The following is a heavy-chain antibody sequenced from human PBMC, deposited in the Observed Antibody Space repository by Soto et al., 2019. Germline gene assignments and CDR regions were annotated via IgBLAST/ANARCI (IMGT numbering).Heavy chain of an antibody. Sequence: QVQLQQWGAGLLKPSETLSLTCAVYGGSFSGYYWSWIRQPPGKGLEWIGEINHSGSTNYNPSLKSRFTISVDTSKNQFSLKLSSVTAADTAVYYCARGGIVVVPAAKTSNWFDPWGQGTLVTVSS. CDR1: GGSFSGYY. D-gene: IGHD2-2*01. CDR2: INHSGST. V-gene: IGHV4-34*01. J-gene: IGHJ5*02. CDR3: ARGGIVVVPAAKTSNWFDP.